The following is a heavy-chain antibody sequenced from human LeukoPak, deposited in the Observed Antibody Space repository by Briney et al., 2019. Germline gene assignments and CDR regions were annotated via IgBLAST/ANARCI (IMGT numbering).Heavy chain of an antibody. CDR2: IYYSGST. CDR1: GGSISSYY. CDR3: ARGVMATILTSFDY. V-gene: IGHV4-59*12. J-gene: IGHJ4*02. D-gene: IGHD5-24*01. Sequence: PSETLSLTCTVSGGSISSYYWSWIRQPPGKGLEWIGYIYYSGSTNYNPSLKSRVTISVDTSKNQFSLKLSSVTAADTAVYYCARGVMATILTSFDYWGQGTLVTVSS.